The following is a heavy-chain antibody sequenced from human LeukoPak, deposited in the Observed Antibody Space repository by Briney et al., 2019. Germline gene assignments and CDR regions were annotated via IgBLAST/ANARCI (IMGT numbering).Heavy chain of an antibody. V-gene: IGHV4-59*01. CDR1: GGSISSYY. Sequence: PSETLSLTCTVSGGSISSYYRSWIRQPPGKGLEWIGYIYYSGSTNYNPSLKSRVTISVDTSKNQFSLKLSSVTAADTAVYYCARIRYYYGSGYYFDYWGQGTLVTVSS. D-gene: IGHD3-10*01. J-gene: IGHJ4*02. CDR3: ARIRYYYGSGYYFDY. CDR2: IYYSGST.